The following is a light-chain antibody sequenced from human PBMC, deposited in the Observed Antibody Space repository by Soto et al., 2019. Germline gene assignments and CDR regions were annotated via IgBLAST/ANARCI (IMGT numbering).Light chain of an antibody. V-gene: IGLV6-57*01. Sequence: NFLLTQPHSVSESPGKTVIISCTRSSGSIASNYVQWYQQRPGSSPTTVIYEDNQRPSGVPDLFSGSIDSSSNSASLTISGLENEDEADYFCQSYDATNQVFGGGTKVTVL. CDR1: SGSIASNY. CDR2: EDN. CDR3: QSYDATNQV. J-gene: IGLJ3*02.